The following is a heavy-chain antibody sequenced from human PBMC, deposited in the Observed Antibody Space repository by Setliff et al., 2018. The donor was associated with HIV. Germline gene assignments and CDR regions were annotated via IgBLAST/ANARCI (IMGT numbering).Heavy chain of an antibody. CDR2: IYYSGST. CDR3: ARKGYVGGWFDP. CDR1: GGSMNSYY. D-gene: IGHD2-2*01. Sequence: SETLSLTCTVSGGSMNSYYWNWIRQPPGKGLEWIGYIYYSGSTNYNPSLKSRVTISVDTSKNQFSLKLSSVTAADTAVYYCARKGYVGGWFDPWGQGTLVTVSS. V-gene: IGHV4-59*01. J-gene: IGHJ5*02.